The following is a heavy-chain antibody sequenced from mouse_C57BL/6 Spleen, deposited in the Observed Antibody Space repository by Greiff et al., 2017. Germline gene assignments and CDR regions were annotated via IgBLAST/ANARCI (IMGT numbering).Heavy chain of an antibody. D-gene: IGHD1-1*01. V-gene: IGHV1-82*01. CDR2: IYPGDGDT. CDR3: ARGETVVRYFDV. CDR1: GYAFSSSW. Sequence: QVQLQQSGPELVKPEASVKISCKASGYAFSSSWMNWVKQRPGKGLEWIGRIYPGDGDTNYNGKFKGKATLTADKSSSTAYMQLSSLTSEDSAVYFCARGETVVRYFDVWGTGTTVTVSS. J-gene: IGHJ1*03.